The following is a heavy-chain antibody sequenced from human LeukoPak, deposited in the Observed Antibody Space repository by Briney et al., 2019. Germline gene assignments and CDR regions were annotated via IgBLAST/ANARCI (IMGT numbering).Heavy chain of an antibody. Sequence: GGSLRLSCAASGFTFSSYAMHWVRQAPGKGLEYVSAISSNGGSTYYANSVKGRFTISRDNSKNTLYLQMGSLRAEDMAVYYCARIGDLVAPDYWGQGTLVTVSS. CDR3: ARIGDLVAPDY. D-gene: IGHD2-15*01. CDR1: GFTFSSYA. J-gene: IGHJ4*02. CDR2: ISSNGGST. V-gene: IGHV3-64*01.